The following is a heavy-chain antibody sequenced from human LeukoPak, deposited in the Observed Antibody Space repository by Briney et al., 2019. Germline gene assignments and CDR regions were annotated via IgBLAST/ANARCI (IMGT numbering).Heavy chain of an antibody. V-gene: IGHV4-39*01. CDR3: ARHSDCSGGSCLSSDFDY. Sequence: MASETLSLTCSVSGGSISSSSYYWGWIRQPPGKGLEWIGSIYYSGSTYYNPSLKSRVTISVDTSKNQFSLKLSSVTAADTAVYYCARHSDCSGGSCLSSDFDYWGQGTLVTVSS. CDR2: IYYSGST. D-gene: IGHD2-15*01. CDR1: GGSISSSSYY. J-gene: IGHJ4*02.